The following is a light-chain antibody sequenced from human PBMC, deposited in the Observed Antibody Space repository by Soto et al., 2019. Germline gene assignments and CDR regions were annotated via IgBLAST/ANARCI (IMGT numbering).Light chain of an antibody. Sequence: DIQMTQSPSTLSASVGDRVTITCRASQSISSWLAWYQQKPGKAPKLLIYDASSLESGVPSRFSGSESGTEFTLTINSLQPDDFATYYCQQYTDYQGTFGQGTKVEIQ. CDR2: DAS. CDR3: QQYTDYQGT. CDR1: QSISSW. V-gene: IGKV1-5*01. J-gene: IGKJ1*01.